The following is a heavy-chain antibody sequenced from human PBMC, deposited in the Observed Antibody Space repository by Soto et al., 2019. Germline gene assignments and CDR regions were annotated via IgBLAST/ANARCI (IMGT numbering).Heavy chain of an antibody. CDR2: INAGNGNT. Sequence: ASVKVSCKACGYTFNSYDMHWVRQAPGQRLEWMGWINAGNGNTKYSQKFQGRVTITRDTSASTAYMELSSLRSEDTAVYYCARDKITGIPFDPWGQGTLVTVSS. D-gene: IGHD1-20*01. CDR3: ARDKITGIPFDP. J-gene: IGHJ5*02. V-gene: IGHV1-3*01. CDR1: GYTFNSYD.